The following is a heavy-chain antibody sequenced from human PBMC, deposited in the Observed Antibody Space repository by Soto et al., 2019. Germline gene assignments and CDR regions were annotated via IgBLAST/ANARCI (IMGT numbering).Heavy chain of an antibody. CDR3: ARAPRDATFDY. J-gene: IGHJ4*02. CDR1: NGSINNYY. V-gene: IGHV4-59*01. CDR2: VYYSGTT. D-gene: IGHD2-2*01. Sequence: PSETLSLTCTVSNGSINNYYWTWIRQSPGEGLGWIGFVYYSGTTNYNPSLKNRVPISLHTAKSQFSLGLSSVTAADTAVYSCARAPRDATFDYWAKGTLAPVS.